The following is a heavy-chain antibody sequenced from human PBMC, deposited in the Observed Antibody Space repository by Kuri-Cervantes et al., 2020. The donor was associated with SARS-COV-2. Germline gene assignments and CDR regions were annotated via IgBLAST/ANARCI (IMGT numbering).Heavy chain of an antibody. CDR1: GFTFSSYG. V-gene: IGHV3-30*03. D-gene: IGHD2-2*01. Sequence: GESLKISCAATGFTFSSYGMHWVRQAPGKGLEWVAVISYDGSNIYYADSVKGRFTISRDNSKSTLYLQMNSLRAEDTAVYYCARHVGCSSTSCDGYNWFDPWGQGTLVTVSS. J-gene: IGHJ5*02. CDR3: ARHVGCSSTSCDGYNWFDP. CDR2: ISYDGSNI.